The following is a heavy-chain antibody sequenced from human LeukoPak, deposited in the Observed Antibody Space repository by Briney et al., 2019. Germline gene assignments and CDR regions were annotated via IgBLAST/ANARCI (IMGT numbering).Heavy chain of an antibody. Sequence: ASVKVSCKASGYTFTSYGISWVRQAPGQGLEWMGWISAYNGNTNYAQKLQGRVTMTTDTSTSTAYMELRSLRSDDTAVYYCARDPHWEDSSGSFDYWGQGTLVTVSS. CDR3: ARDPHWEDSSGSFDY. J-gene: IGHJ4*02. D-gene: IGHD3-22*01. V-gene: IGHV1-18*01. CDR1: GYTFTSYG. CDR2: ISAYNGNT.